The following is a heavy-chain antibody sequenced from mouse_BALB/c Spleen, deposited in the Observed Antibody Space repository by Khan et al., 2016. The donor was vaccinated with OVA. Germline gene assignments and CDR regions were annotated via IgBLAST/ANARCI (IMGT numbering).Heavy chain of an antibody. D-gene: IGHD1-2*01. CDR1: GYSFTDYY. V-gene: IGHV1-77*01. J-gene: IGHJ3*01. CDR2: ISPGSGDT. CDR3: ARRNYFGYTFAY. Sequence: QVRLQQSGAELARPGASVKLSCKASGYSFTDYYINWVKQRTGQGLEWIGEISPGSGDTYYNEKFKGKATLTSDKSSSTAYMQLSSLTYAASAVYFCARRNYFGYTFAYGGQGTLVTVSA.